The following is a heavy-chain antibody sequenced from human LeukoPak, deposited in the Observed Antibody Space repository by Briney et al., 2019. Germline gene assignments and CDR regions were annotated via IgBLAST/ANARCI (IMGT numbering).Heavy chain of an antibody. V-gene: IGHV3-21*01. J-gene: IGHJ4*02. Sequence: GGSLRLSCAASGFTFTSYSMNWVRQAPGKGLEWVSSISSSSSYIYYADSVKGRLTIPRDNAKDSLYLQMNSLRAEDTAVYYCARGGVPAAIRCDYWGQGTLVTVSS. CDR3: ARGGVPAAIRCDY. CDR2: ISSSSSYI. CDR1: GFTFTSYS. D-gene: IGHD2-2*02.